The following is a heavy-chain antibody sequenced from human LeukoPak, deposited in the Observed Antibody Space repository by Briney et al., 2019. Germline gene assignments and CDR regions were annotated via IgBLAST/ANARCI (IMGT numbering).Heavy chain of an antibody. Sequence: GGSLRLSCAASGVTFSSYAMHWVRQAPGTGLEWVAVTSYDGSNKYYADSVKGRFTISRDNSKNTLYLQMNSLRAEDTAVYYCARGKWIQLWFSFWGQGTLVTVSS. D-gene: IGHD5-18*01. CDR1: GVTFSSYA. J-gene: IGHJ4*02. CDR2: TSYDGSNK. CDR3: ARGKWIQLWFSF. V-gene: IGHV3-30-3*01.